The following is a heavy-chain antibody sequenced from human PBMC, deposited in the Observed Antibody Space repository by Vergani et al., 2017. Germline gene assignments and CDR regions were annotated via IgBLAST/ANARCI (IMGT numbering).Heavy chain of an antibody. J-gene: IGHJ1*01. D-gene: IGHD3-10*01. Sequence: EVQLVESGGGLVKPGGSLRLSCAASGFTFDTYTMAYVRQAPGKGLEWVATISSGGGDIFYADSVKGRFTISRDNSKNTLFLQMNSLKDEDTAVYYCTTAWGLYYLHGEYFQYWGRGTLVSV. CDR1: GFTFDTYT. CDR2: ISSGGGDI. V-gene: IGHV3-21*04. CDR3: TTAWGLYYLHGEYFQY.